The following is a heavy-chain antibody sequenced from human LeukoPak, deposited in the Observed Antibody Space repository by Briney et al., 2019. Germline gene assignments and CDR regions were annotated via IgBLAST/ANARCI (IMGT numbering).Heavy chain of an antibody. D-gene: IGHD2-15*01. CDR1: GGSISSGSYY. CDR3: ARDRLYCSGGSCYSWWFDP. CDR2: IYTSGST. V-gene: IGHV4-61*02. Sequence: SQTLSLTCTVSGGSISSGSYYWSWIRQPAGKGLEWIGRIYTSGSTNYNPSLKNRVTISVDTSKNQFSLKLSSVTAADTAVYYCARDRLYCSGGSCYSWWFDPWGQGTLVTVSS. J-gene: IGHJ5*02.